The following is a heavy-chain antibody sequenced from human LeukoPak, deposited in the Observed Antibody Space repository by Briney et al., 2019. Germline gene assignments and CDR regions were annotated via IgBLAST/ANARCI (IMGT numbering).Heavy chain of an antibody. CDR3: ARTTEGGYTYNYFYYYYMDV. CDR1: GGSVSSYY. Sequence: SETLSLTCTVSGGSVSSYYWSWIRQPPGKGLEWIGYIYYSGSTNYNPSLKSRISISVDTSKNQFSLKLSSVTAADTAVYYCARTTEGGYTYNYFYYYYMDVWGKGTTVTISS. J-gene: IGHJ6*03. D-gene: IGHD5-18*01. V-gene: IGHV4-59*02. CDR2: IYYSGST.